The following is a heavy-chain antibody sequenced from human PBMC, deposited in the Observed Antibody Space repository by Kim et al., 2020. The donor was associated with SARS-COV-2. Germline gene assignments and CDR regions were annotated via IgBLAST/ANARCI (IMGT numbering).Heavy chain of an antibody. J-gene: IGHJ4*02. D-gene: IGHD3-22*01. CDR2: IYPGDSDT. CDR1: GYSFTSYW. V-gene: IGHV5-51*01. Sequence: GESLKISCKGSGYSFTSYWIGWVRQMPGKGLEWMGIIYPGDSDTRYSPSFQGQVTISADKSISTAYLQWSSLKASDTAMYYCARQTERVRGKYDSSGYYANWGQGTLVTVSS. CDR3: ARQTERVRGKYDSSGYYAN.